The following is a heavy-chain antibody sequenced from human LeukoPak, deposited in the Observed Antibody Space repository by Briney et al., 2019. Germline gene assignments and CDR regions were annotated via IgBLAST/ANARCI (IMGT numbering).Heavy chain of an antibody. CDR1: GFTFSSYG. Sequence: PGGSLRLSCVASGFTFSSYGMHWVRQAPGKGLEWVAVISYDGSNKYYADSVKGRFTISRDNSKNTLYLQMNSLRAEDTAVYYCAKDRVIYCGGDCYSFGAFDIWGQGTMVTVSS. D-gene: IGHD2-21*02. V-gene: IGHV3-30*18. J-gene: IGHJ3*02. CDR2: ISYDGSNK. CDR3: AKDRVIYCGGDCYSFGAFDI.